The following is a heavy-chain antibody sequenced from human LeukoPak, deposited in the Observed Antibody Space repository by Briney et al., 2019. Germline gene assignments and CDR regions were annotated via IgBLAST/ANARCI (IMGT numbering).Heavy chain of an antibody. CDR3: AREGGIAARPMDY. CDR1: GYRFTGYY. V-gene: IGHV1-2*02. J-gene: IGHJ4*02. CDR2: INPNSGGT. D-gene: IGHD6-6*01. Sequence: ASVKVSCKASGYRFTGYYIHWARQAPGQGLEWMGWINPNSGGTNYAQKFQGRVTMTRDTSVSTAYMEVSRLRSEDTAVYYCAREGGIAARPMDYWGQGTLVTVSS.